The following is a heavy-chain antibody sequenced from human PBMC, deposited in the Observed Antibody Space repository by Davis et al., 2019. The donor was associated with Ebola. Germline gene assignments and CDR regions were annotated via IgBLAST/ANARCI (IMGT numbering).Heavy chain of an antibody. J-gene: IGHJ5*02. D-gene: IGHD3/OR15-3a*01. CDR2: MNPNSGKA. CDR1: GYIFTSYD. V-gene: IGHV1-8*01. Sequence: ASVKASCKASGYIFTSYDINWVRQATGQGLEWLGWMNPNSGKAASAQKFPGRVTLTRNTSISTAYMELSSLTSEGTALDYCARGSDFWIGLYWFDPWGQGTLVTVSS. CDR3: ARGSDFWIGLYWFDP.